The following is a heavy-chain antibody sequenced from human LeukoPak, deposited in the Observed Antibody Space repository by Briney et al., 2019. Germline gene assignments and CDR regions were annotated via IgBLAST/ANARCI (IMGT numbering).Heavy chain of an antibody. D-gene: IGHD1-26*01. Sequence: PGRSLRLSCAASGFTFSSYGMHWVRQAPGKGLEWVAVISYDGSNKYYADSVKGRFTISRDNSKNTLYLQMNSLRAEDTAVYYCASPEWELKADWGQGTLVTVSS. CDR1: GFTFSSYG. V-gene: IGHV3-30*03. J-gene: IGHJ4*02. CDR2: ISYDGSNK. CDR3: ASPEWELKAD.